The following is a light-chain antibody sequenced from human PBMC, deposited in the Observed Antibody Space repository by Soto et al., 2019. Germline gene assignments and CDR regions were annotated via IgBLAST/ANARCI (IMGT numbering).Light chain of an antibody. CDR1: QSISSY. CDR3: QQRSNWPLT. CDR2: AAS. Sequence: DIQMTQSPSSLSASVVDRVTITFRASQSISSYLNWYQQKPGKAPKLLIYAASSLQSGVPSRFSGSGSGTDFTLTISSLEPEDFAVYYCQQRSNWPLTFGQGTKVDIK. J-gene: IGKJ1*01. V-gene: IGKV1-39*01.